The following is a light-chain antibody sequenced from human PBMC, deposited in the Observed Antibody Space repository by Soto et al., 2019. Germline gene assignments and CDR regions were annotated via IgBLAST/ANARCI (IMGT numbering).Light chain of an antibody. CDR3: QQRSHWPPYT. CDR2: DAS. V-gene: IGKV3-11*01. Sequence: EIVVTQSPATLSLSPGERATLSCRASQSVSSYLAWYQQKPGQAPRLLIYDASNRATGIPARFSGSGSGTDFTLTISSLEPEDFAVYYCQQRSHWPPYTFGQGTKLEIK. CDR1: QSVSSY. J-gene: IGKJ2*01.